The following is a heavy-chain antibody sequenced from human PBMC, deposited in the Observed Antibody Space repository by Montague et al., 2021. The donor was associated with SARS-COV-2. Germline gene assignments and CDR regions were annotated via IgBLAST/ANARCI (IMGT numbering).Heavy chain of an antibody. CDR1: GDPISNYS. D-gene: IGHD4-11*01. Sequence: SETLSLTCSVSGDPISNYSWSWIRQSPGKGLEWIGYIYYSGSTNYNPSLTSRVTISVDTSKNQVSLKLTPVTAADTAVYYCARHLRVTTVTSHMYHYAMDVWGQGTTVTVSS. J-gene: IGHJ6*02. CDR2: IYYSGST. CDR3: ARHLRVTTVTSHMYHYAMDV. V-gene: IGHV4-59*08.